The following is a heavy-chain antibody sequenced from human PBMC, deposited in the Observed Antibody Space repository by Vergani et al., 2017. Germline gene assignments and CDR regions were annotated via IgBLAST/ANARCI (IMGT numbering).Heavy chain of an antibody. CDR3: ARRQYVHSWVVSWFDP. D-gene: IGHD2-21*01. CDR1: GFTFSSSW. J-gene: IGHJ5*02. CDR2: IYPGDSET. V-gene: IGHV5-51*01. Sequence: EVQLVQSGPEVKKPGDSLTISCQGFGFTFSSSWIGWVRQRPGKGLEWMGIIYPGDSETRYSPAFQGQVTISADRSKSTTFLKWSSLKASDTAVYYCARRQYVHSWVVSWFDPWGQGTQVTGSS.